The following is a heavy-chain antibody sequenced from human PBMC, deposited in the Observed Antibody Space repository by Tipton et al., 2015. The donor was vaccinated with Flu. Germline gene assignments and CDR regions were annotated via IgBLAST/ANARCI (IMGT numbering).Heavy chain of an antibody. Sequence: LRLSCAVYGGSFSGYYWSWIRQPPGKGLEWIGYIYYSGSTNYNPSLKSRVTISVDTSKNQFSLKLSSVTAADTAVYYCARVKSWGGFDYWGQGTLVTVSS. V-gene: IGHV4-59*01. D-gene: IGHD3-3*01. CDR2: IYYSGST. CDR1: GGSFSGYY. CDR3: ARVKSWGGFDY. J-gene: IGHJ4*02.